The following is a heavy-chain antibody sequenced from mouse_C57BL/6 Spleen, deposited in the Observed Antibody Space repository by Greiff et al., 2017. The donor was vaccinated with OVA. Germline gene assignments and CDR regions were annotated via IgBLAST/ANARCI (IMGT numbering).Heavy chain of an antibody. CDR2: MYPGDGDT. D-gene: IGHD1-1*01. CDR3: ARTGDYGNGFAY. CDR1: GYAFCSYW. V-gene: IGHV1-80*01. J-gene: IGHJ3*01. Sequence: QVQLQQSGAELVKPGASVKISCKASGYAFCSYWMNWGKQRPGKGLEWIGQMYPGDGDTNYNGKFKGKATLTADKASSTAYMQLSSLTSEDSAVYFCARTGDYGNGFAYWGQGTLVTVSA.